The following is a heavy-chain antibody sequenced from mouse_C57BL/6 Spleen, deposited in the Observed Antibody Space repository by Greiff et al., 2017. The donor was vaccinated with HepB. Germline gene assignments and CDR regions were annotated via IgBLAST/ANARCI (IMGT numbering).Heavy chain of an antibody. V-gene: IGHV1-22*01. J-gene: IGHJ3*01. Sequence: VHVKQSGPELVKPGASVKMSCKASGYTFTDYNMHWVKQSHGKSLEWIGYINPNNGGTSYNQKFKGKATLTVNKSSSTAYMELRSLTSEDSAVYYCARYGSSPWFAYWGQGTLVTVSA. D-gene: IGHD1-1*01. CDR1: GYTFTDYN. CDR3: ARYGSSPWFAY. CDR2: INPNNGGT.